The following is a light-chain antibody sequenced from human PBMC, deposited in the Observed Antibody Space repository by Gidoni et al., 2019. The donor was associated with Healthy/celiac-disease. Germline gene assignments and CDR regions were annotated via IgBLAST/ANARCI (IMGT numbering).Light chain of an antibody. V-gene: IGKV4-1*01. CDR2: WAS. Sequence: DIVMTQSPDSLAVSLGERATINCKSSQSVLYSSNNKNYLAWYQTKPGQPPKLLIYWASTRESGFPDRFSGSGSGTDFTLTISSLQAEDVAVYYCQQYYSTPQTFGQGTKVEIK. CDR3: QQYYSTPQT. CDR1: QSVLYSSNNKNY. J-gene: IGKJ1*01.